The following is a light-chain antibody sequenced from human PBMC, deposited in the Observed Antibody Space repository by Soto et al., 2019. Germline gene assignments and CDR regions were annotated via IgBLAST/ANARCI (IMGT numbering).Light chain of an antibody. V-gene: IGKV1-6*01. J-gene: IGKJ1*01. CDR3: LQHYDYPWT. CDR1: QGIRND. CDR2: GAS. Sequence: AIQMTQSPSSLPASVGDRVTITCRASQGIRNDLGWYQQKPGKAPKLLIYGASTLHDADPSRFSGSGSGTDFTLTIASLQPEDFAIYYCLQHYDYPWTFGQGTKVEIK.